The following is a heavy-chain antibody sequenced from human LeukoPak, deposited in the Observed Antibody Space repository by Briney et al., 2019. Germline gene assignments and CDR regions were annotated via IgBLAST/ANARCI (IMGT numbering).Heavy chain of an antibody. CDR1: GGTFSSYA. CDR3: AGRLSSSSYYYYYGMDV. D-gene: IGHD6-6*01. Sequence: SVKVSCKASGGTFSSYAISWVRQAPGQGLEWMGRIIPILGIANYAQKFQGRVTITADKSTSTAYMEPSSLRSEDTAVYYCAGRLSSSSYYYYYGMDVWGQGTTVTVSS. V-gene: IGHV1-69*04. J-gene: IGHJ6*02. CDR2: IIPILGIA.